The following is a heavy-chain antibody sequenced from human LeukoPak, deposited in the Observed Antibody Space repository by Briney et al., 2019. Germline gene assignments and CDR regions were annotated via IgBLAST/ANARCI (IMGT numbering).Heavy chain of an antibody. D-gene: IGHD3-22*01. CDR2: INPSDGGA. J-gene: IGHJ2*01. Sequence: ASVKVSCKASGYTFTTLYIHWVRQAPGQGLEWMGIINPSDGGASYAQKFQGRLTMSRDTSTSTLYMELSSLRSEDTAIYYCARKAPHDSSGWYFDLWGRGTLVTVSS. V-gene: IGHV1-46*01. CDR3: ARKAPHDSSGWYFDL. CDR1: GYTFTTLY.